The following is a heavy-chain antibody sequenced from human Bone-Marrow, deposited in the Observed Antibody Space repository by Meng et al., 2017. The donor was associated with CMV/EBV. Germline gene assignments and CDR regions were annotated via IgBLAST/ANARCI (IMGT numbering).Heavy chain of an antibody. CDR3: AREGRGYSYGSGDY. V-gene: IGHV3-21*01. Sequence: GDSVKISCAASGFTFSSYSMNWVRQAPGKGLEWVSSISSSSSYIYYADSVKGRFTISRDNAKNSLYLQMNSLRAEDTAVYYCAREGRGYSYGSGDYWGQGTLVTVSS. CDR2: ISSSSSYI. D-gene: IGHD5-18*01. J-gene: IGHJ4*02. CDR1: GFTFSSYS.